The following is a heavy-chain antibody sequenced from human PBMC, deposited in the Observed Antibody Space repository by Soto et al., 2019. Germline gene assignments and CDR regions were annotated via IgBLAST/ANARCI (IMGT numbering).Heavy chain of an antibody. D-gene: IGHD3-16*01. CDR3: ARDRGRYPWDWFDP. V-gene: IGHV1-18*01. J-gene: IGHJ5*02. CDR1: GYNFTSYG. CDR2: ISAYNGNT. Sequence: QVQLVQSGAEVKKPGASVKVSCKASGYNFTSYGISWVRQAPGQGLEWMGWISAYNGNTNYAQKLQGRVTMTTDTSTSTADIELRSLRADDTAAYYCARDRGRYPWDWFDPWGQGTRVTGAS.